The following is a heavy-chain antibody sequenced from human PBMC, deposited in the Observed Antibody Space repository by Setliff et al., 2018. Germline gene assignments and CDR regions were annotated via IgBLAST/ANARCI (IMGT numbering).Heavy chain of an antibody. CDR2: ISAYNGNA. J-gene: IGHJ4*02. CDR3: ARSPPTVVVTAIQAIFDY. V-gene: IGHV1-18*01. CDR1: GYTFTSYG. Sequence: ASVKVSCKASGYTFTSYGISWVRQAPGQGLEWMGWISAYNGNANYAQKLQGRLTMTTDTSTSTAYMELRSLRSDDTAVHYCARSPPTVVVTAIQAIFDYWGQGTLVTVSS. D-gene: IGHD2-21*02.